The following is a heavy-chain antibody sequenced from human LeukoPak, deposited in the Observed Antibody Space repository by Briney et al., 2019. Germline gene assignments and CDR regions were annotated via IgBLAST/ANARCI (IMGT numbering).Heavy chain of an antibody. CDR3: ARGDDYGGAWYYFDY. CDR1: GFTFSSYA. D-gene: IGHD4-23*01. Sequence: PGGSLRLSCAASGFTFSSYAMSWVRQAPGKGLEWVSVIYSGGGTYYADSVKGRFTISRDNSKNTLFLQMNSLRAEDTAEYYCARGDDYGGAWYYFDYWGQGTLLTVSS. J-gene: IGHJ4*02. CDR2: IYSGGGT. V-gene: IGHV3-53*01.